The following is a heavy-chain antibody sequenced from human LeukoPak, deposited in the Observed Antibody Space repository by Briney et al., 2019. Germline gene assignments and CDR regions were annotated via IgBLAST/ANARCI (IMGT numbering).Heavy chain of an antibody. CDR3: ATGEVPGYSGSYYVAY. D-gene: IGHD1-26*01. J-gene: IGHJ4*02. CDR2: INPSGGST. Sequence: ASVKVSCKASGYTFTSYYMHWVRQAPGQGLEWMGIINPSGGSTSYAQKFQGRVTMTEDTSTDTAYMELSSLRSEDTAVYYCATGEVPGYSGSYYVAYWGQGTLVTVSS. CDR1: GYTFTSYY. V-gene: IGHV1-46*01.